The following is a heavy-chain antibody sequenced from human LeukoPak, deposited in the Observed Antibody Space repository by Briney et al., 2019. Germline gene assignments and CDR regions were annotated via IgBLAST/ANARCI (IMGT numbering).Heavy chain of an antibody. CDR2: IYYSGST. V-gene: IGHV4-31*03. Sequence: PSQTLSLTCTVSGGSISSGGYYWSWIRQHPGKGLEWIGYIYYSGSTYYNPSLKSRFTISVDTSKNQFSLKLSSVTAADTAVYYCARGGAGYSSGFDYWGQGTLVTVSS. CDR1: GGSISSGGYY. J-gene: IGHJ4*02. D-gene: IGHD3-9*01. CDR3: ARGGAGYSSGFDY.